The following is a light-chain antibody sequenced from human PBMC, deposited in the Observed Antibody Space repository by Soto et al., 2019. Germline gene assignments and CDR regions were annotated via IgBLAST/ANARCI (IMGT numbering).Light chain of an antibody. CDR1: QTISTW. CDR2: AAS. Sequence: DIQVTQSPPTLSASVGDRVTITCRASQTISTWMAWYQQKPGKAPKLLIYAASTLQSGVPSRFSGSGSGTDFTLTITCLQSEEFATYYCQQYYSYPRTVGQGTQVEIK. V-gene: IGKV1-5*01. J-gene: IGKJ1*01. CDR3: QQYYSYPRT.